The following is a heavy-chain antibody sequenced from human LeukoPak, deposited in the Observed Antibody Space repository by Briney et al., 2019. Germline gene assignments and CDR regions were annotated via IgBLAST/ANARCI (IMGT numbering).Heavy chain of an antibody. CDR1: GYTFTDYY. D-gene: IGHD1-26*01. CDR3: ATGWSGSYWHYFDY. CDR2: VDPEDGET. J-gene: IGHJ4*02. Sequence: GASVKVSCKASGYTFTDYYMHWVQQAPGKGLEWMGRVDPEDGETIYAEKFQGRVTITADTSTDTAYMELSSLRSEDTAVYYCATGWSGSYWHYFDYWGQGTLVTVSS. V-gene: IGHV1-69-2*01.